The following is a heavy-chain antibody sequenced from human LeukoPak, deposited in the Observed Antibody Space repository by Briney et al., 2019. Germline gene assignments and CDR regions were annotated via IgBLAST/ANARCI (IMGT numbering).Heavy chain of an antibody. CDR3: ATESVVVTDYYYMDG. V-gene: IGHV3-23*01. CDR2: ISGSGGSK. Sequence: GGSLRLSCAASGFTFRRYAMSWVPQAPGKGLEWLSDISGSGGSKYYADSVKARLHLSRDNSKNTMYLQMNSLRAGDTAIYYCATESVVVTDYYYMDGWGKGTTVTVSS. CDR1: GFTFRRYA. J-gene: IGHJ6*03. D-gene: IGHD2-15*01.